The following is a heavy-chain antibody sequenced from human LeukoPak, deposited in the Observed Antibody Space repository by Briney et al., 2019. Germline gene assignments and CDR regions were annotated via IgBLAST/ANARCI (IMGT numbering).Heavy chain of an antibody. CDR2: INQDGSEK. CDR3: ARESTAVYNSIWYGFRN. V-gene: IGHV3-7*01. CDR1: GFTFSGYW. Sequence: GGSLRLSCAASGFTFSGYWMSWVRQAPGKGLEWVANINQDGSEKYYVDSVKGRFTISRDNAKNSLFLQMGSLRVEDTAVYYCARESTAVYNSIWYGFRNWGQGTLVSVSS. D-gene: IGHD6-13*01. J-gene: IGHJ1*01.